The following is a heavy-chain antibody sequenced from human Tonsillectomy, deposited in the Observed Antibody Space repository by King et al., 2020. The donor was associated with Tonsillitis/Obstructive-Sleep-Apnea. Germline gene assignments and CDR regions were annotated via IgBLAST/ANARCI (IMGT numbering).Heavy chain of an antibody. D-gene: IGHD2-2*01. CDR2: MNPNSGNT. Sequence: IQLVQSGAEVKKPGASVRVSCKASGYTFTSYDINWVRQATGQGLEWMGWMNPNSGNTGYAQKFQGRVTMTRNTSISTAYMELSSLRSEDTAVYYCARGIVVVPTAIHSYYYYMDVWGKGTTGTVSS. V-gene: IGHV1-8*01. J-gene: IGHJ6*03. CDR3: ARGIVVVPTAIHSYYYYMDV. CDR1: GYTFTSYD.